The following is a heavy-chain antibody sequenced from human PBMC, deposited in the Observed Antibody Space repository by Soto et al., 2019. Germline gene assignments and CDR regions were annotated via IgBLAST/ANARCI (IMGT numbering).Heavy chain of an antibody. V-gene: IGHV5-51*01. Sequence: KVSCKASGYTFTSYGISWVRQMPGKGLEWMGIIYPGDSNTRYSPSFQGQVTISADKSISTAFLQWGSLKAADSAMYYCARHLHSDSVHISPVSPDYWGQGTLVTVSS. D-gene: IGHD4-4*01. J-gene: IGHJ4*02. CDR1: GYTFTSYG. CDR3: ARHLHSDSVHISPVSPDY. CDR2: IYPGDSNT.